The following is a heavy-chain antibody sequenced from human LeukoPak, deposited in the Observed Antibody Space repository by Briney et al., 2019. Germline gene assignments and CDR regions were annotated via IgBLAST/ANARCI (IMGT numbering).Heavy chain of an antibody. V-gene: IGHV1-2*02. CDR2: IKPKSGGT. Sequence: ASVKVSCKASGYTFTGYYIRWVRQAPGQGLEWMGWIKPKSGGTNYAQKFQGRVTMTRDTSISTAYMELSRLTSDDTAVYYCARAGYYDFNWFDPWGQGTLVTVSS. D-gene: IGHD3-3*01. CDR1: GYTFTGYY. J-gene: IGHJ5*02. CDR3: ARAGYYDFNWFDP.